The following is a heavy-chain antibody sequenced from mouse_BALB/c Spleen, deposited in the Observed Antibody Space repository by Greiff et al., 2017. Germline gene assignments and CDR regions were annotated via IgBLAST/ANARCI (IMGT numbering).Heavy chain of an antibody. CDR3: ASPNYYGSSPWFAY. CDR2: IWAGGST. Sequence: VKLQESGPGLVAPSQSLSITCTVSGFSLTSYGVHWVRQPPGKGLEWLGVIWAGGSTNYNSALMSRLSISKDNSKSQVFLKMNSLQTDDTAMYYCASPNYYGSSPWFAYWGQGTLVTVSA. V-gene: IGHV2-9*02. J-gene: IGHJ3*01. CDR1: GFSLTSYG. D-gene: IGHD1-1*01.